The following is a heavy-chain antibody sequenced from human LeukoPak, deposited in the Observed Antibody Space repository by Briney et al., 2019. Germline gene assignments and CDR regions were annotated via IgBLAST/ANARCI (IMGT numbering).Heavy chain of an antibody. CDR2: IKQDGSEK. CDR3: ARGFYDYGDYFDY. J-gene: IGHJ4*02. V-gene: IGHV3-7*05. Sequence: PGGSLRLSCAASGFTFSSYWMSWVRQAPGKGLEWVANIKQDGSEKYYVDSVKGRFTISRDNAKNSLYLQMNSLRAEDTAVYYCARGFYDYGDYFDYWGQGTLVTVSS. D-gene: IGHD4-17*01. CDR1: GFTFSSYW.